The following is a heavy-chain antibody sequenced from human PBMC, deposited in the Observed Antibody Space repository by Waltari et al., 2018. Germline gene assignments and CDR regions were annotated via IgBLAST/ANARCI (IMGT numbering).Heavy chain of an antibody. Sequence: EVQLVESGGGLVQPGGSLRLSCAASGFTFSSYSMNRVRQAPGKGLEWVSYISSSSSTIYYADSVKGRFTISRDNAKNSLYLQMNSLRAEDTAVYYCARDRVYMDVWGKGTTVTVSS. V-gene: IGHV3-48*04. D-gene: IGHD3-10*01. J-gene: IGHJ6*03. CDR3: ARDRVYMDV. CDR1: GFTFSSYS. CDR2: ISSSSSTI.